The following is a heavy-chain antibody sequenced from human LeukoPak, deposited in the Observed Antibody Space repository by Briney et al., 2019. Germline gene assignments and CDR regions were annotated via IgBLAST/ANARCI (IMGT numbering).Heavy chain of an antibody. D-gene: IGHD6-13*01. V-gene: IGHV1-3*01. CDR3: ARGVLREQQLGLDY. CDR2: INAGNGST. CDR1: GYTFTSYA. J-gene: IGHJ4*02. Sequence: GASVKVSCKASGYTFTSYAIHWVRQAPGQRLEWMGWINAGNGSTQYSQKFQGRVTITRDTSASTAYMELSSLRSEDTAVYYCARGVLREQQLGLDYWGQGTLVTVSS.